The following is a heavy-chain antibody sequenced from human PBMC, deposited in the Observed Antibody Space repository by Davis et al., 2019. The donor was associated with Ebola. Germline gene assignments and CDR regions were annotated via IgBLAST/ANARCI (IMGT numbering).Heavy chain of an antibody. CDR3: ARDGWLHPAPYYFDY. D-gene: IGHD5-12*01. CDR1: GFTFSSYS. J-gene: IGHJ4*02. Sequence: PGGSLRLSCAASGFTFSSYSMNWVRQAPGKGLEWVSYISSSSSTIYYADSVKGRFTISRDNAKNSLYLQMNSLRDEDTAVYYCARDGWLHPAPYYFDYWGQGTLVTVSS. CDR2: ISSSSSTI. V-gene: IGHV3-48*02.